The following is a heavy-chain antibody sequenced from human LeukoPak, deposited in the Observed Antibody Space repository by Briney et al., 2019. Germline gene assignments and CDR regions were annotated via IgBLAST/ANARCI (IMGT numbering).Heavy chain of an antibody. J-gene: IGHJ4*02. CDR3: ASHYYYDSSGYYSLDY. V-gene: IGHV1-46*01. CDR1: GYTFTSYY. Sequence: ASVKVSCKASGYTFTSYYMHWVRQAPGQGLEWMGIINPSGGSTSYAQKFQSRVTMTRDTSTSTVYMELSSLRSEDTAVYYCASHYYYDSSGYYSLDYWGQGTLVTVSS. CDR2: INPSGGST. D-gene: IGHD3-22*01.